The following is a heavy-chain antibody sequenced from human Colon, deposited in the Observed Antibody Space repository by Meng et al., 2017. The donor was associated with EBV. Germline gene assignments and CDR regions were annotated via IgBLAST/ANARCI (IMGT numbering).Heavy chain of an antibody. CDR3: ARVGAYCGGDCYHPR. V-gene: IGHV4-4*02. CDR1: GGSLSSRNW. Sequence: QVCVQEEGPGVGKPSGTLSLTCAVCGGSLSSRNWWSWVRQPPEKGLEWIGEIYHSGSTNYNPFLKSRVTISVDESKNQFSLRLSSVTAADTAVYYCARVGAYCGGDCYHPRWGQGTLVTVSS. CDR2: IYHSGST. D-gene: IGHD2-21*02. J-gene: IGHJ4*02.